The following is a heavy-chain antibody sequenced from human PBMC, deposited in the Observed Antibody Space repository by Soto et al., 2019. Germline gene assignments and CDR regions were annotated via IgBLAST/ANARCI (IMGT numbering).Heavy chain of an antibody. V-gene: IGHV4-30-4*01. Sequence: QVQLQESGPGLVKPSQTLSLTCTVSGGSISSGDYYWSWIRQPPGKGLEWIGYIYYSGSTYYNPSLKSRVTISVDTSKNQFSLMLSSVTAADTAVYYCAREGSMTTVTTAPYYFDYWGQGTLVTVSS. CDR3: AREGSMTTVTTAPYYFDY. CDR1: GGSISSGDYY. J-gene: IGHJ4*02. CDR2: IYYSGST. D-gene: IGHD4-4*01.